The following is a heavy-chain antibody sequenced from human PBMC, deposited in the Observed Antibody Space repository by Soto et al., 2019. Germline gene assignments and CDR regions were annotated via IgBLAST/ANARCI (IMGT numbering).Heavy chain of an antibody. Sequence: GGSLTLSCAASGFTFSSYSMNWVRQAPGKGLEWVSSISSSSSYIYYADSVKGRFTISRDNAKNSLYLQMNSLRAEDTAVYYCARQYCSGGSCYSPPDYWGQGTLVTVSS. CDR3: ARQYCSGGSCYSPPDY. CDR1: GFTFSSYS. V-gene: IGHV3-21*01. J-gene: IGHJ4*02. D-gene: IGHD2-15*01. CDR2: ISSSSSYI.